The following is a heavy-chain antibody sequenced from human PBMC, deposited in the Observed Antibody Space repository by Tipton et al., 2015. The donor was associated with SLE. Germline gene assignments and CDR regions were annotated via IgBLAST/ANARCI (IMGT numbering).Heavy chain of an antibody. D-gene: IGHD3-3*01. V-gene: IGHV4-59*12. Sequence: TLSLTCAVYGGSFSGYYWSWIRQPPGKGLEWIGHIYYSGSTNYNPSLKSRVTIFVDTSKNQFSLKLSSVTAADTAVYYCARGWDYDFWSGYAAYWGQGTLVTVS. J-gene: IGHJ4*02. CDR1: GGSFSGYY. CDR3: ARGWDYDFWSGYAAY. CDR2: IYYSGST.